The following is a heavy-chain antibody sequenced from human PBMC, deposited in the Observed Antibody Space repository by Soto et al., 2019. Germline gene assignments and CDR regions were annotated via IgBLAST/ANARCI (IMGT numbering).Heavy chain of an antibody. V-gene: IGHV4-31*02. J-gene: IGHJ3*02. Sequence: FTWSFSGGSISSGGYYWSWIRQHPGKGLEWIGYIYYSGSTYYNPSLKSRVAMSLDTSKNHFSLRLNSVTAADTAVYYCARKNYDDSGAPGEPFDIWGQGTMVTVSS. D-gene: IGHD3-22*01. CDR2: IYYSGST. CDR1: GGSISSGGYY. CDR3: ARKNYDDSGAPGEPFDI.